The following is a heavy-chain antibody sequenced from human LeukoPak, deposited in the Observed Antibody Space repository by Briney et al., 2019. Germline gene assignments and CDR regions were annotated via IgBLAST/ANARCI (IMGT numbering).Heavy chain of an antibody. Sequence: SETLSLTCSVSGYSISSAYYWGWIRQPPGKGLEWIGTMYHSGSTNYNPSLKSRVTISVDTSKNQFSLKITSVTAADTAVYYCARVQDFYHDAFDIWGQGTRVSVSS. D-gene: IGHD2/OR15-2a*01. J-gene: IGHJ3*02. CDR1: GYSISSAYY. CDR3: ARVQDFYHDAFDI. CDR2: MYHSGST. V-gene: IGHV4-38-2*02.